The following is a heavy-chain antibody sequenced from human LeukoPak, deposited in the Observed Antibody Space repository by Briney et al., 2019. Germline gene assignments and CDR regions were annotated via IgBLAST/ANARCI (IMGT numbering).Heavy chain of an antibody. Sequence: PSQTLSLTCTVSGGSISRGGYYWSWIRQHPGKGLEWIGYISYSGTTYYNPSLKSRVIISVDTSKNEFSLKLSSVTAADTAVYYCARYLSGDSSGYQSDAFDIWGQGTMVTVSS. D-gene: IGHD3-22*01. CDR1: GGSISRGGYY. V-gene: IGHV4-31*03. CDR2: ISYSGTT. J-gene: IGHJ3*02. CDR3: ARYLSGDSSGYQSDAFDI.